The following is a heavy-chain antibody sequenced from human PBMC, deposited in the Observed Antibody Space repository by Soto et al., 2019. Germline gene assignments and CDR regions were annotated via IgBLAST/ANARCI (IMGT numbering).Heavy chain of an antibody. CDR3: ARSLVAVAGRYYYGMDV. CDR1: GFTFSSYS. Sequence: EVQLVESGGGLVQPGGSLRLACAASGFTFSSYSMNWGRQAPGKGLERVSYISSSISTIYYADSVKGRFTISRDNAKNSLYLQMNSVRDEDMAVYYCARSLVAVAGRYYYGMDVWGQGTTVTVSS. D-gene: IGHD6-19*01. J-gene: IGHJ6*02. CDR2: ISSSISTI. V-gene: IGHV3-48*02.